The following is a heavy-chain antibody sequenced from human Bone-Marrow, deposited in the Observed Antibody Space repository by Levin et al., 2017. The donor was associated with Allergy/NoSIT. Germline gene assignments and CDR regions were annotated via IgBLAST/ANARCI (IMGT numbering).Heavy chain of an antibody. J-gene: IGHJ4*02. CDR1: GFTFSSYA. D-gene: IGHD2-15*01. CDR2: ISYDGSNK. V-gene: IGHV3-30-3*01. Sequence: GGSLRLSCAASGFTFSSYAMHWVRQAPGKGLEWVAVISYDGSNKYYADSVKGRFTISRDNSKNTLYLQMNSLRADDTTVYYCARETCRGGSCAHPDYWGQGTLVTVAS. CDR3: ARETCRGGSCAHPDY.